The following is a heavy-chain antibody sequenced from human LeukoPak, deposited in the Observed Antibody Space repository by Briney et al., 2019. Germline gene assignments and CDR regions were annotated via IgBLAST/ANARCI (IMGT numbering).Heavy chain of an antibody. CDR2: VNTNTGNP. J-gene: IGHJ4*02. D-gene: IGHD3-22*01. CDR1: GYTFTRNT. V-gene: IGHV7-4-1*01. Sequence: ASVTVSCKASGYTFTRNTINWVRQAPGQGLEWMGWVNTNTGNPTYAQGFTGRFVFSSDTSVNTAYLQIGSLKAEDTAVYYCVTNFDSSGYFGYWGQGTLVTVSS. CDR3: VTNFDSSGYFGY.